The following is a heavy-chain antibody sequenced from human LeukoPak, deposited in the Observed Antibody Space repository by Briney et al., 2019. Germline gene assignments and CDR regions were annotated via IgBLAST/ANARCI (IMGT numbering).Heavy chain of an antibody. CDR1: GGTFSSYA. J-gene: IGHJ6*03. Sequence: ASVKVSCKASGGTFSSYAISWVRQAPGQGLEWMGGIIPIFGTANYAQKSQGRVTITTDESTSTAYMELSSLRSEDTAVYYCARGRRSTYYYYYMDVWGKGTTVTVSS. V-gene: IGHV1-69*05. CDR3: ARGRRSTYYYYYMDV. CDR2: IIPIFGTA.